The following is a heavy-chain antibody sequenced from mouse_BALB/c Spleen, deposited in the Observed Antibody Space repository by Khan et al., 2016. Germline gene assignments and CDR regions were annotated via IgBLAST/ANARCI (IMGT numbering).Heavy chain of an antibody. V-gene: IGHV3-2*02. Sequence: EVQLQESGPGLVKPSQSLSLTRTVTGYSITSDYAWNWIRQFPGNKLEWMGYISYSGSTSYNPSLQSRISITRDTSKNQFFLRLNSVTTEDTATYDCAEELCWFAYWGQGTLVTVSA. J-gene: IGHJ3*01. CDR1: GYSITSDYA. D-gene: IGHD4-1*01. CDR3: AEELCWFAY. CDR2: ISYSGST.